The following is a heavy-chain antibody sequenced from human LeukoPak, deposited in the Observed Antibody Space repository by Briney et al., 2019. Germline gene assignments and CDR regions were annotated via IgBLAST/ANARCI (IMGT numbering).Heavy chain of an antibody. D-gene: IGHD1-1*01. V-gene: IGHV3-11*01. J-gene: IGHJ3*02. CDR1: GFTFSDYY. CDR2: ISSSGSTI. CDR3: ARVAGDNWNDDGPDAFDI. Sequence: GGSLRLSCAASGFTFSDYYMSWIRQAPGKGLEWVSYISSSGSTIYYADSVKGRFTISRDNAKNSLYLQMNSLRAEDTAVYYCARVAGDNWNDDGPDAFDIWGQGTMVTVSS.